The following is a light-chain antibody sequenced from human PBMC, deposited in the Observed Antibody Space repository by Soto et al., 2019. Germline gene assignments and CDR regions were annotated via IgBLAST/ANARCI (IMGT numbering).Light chain of an antibody. Sequence: DIVMTQSPDSLAVSLGERATINCKSSQRVLYSSNNKNYLAWYQQKPGQPPKLLIYWASTRESGVPDRFSGSGSGTDFTLTISSLQAEDVAVYYCQHLGDFGPGTKVDIK. CDR2: WAS. V-gene: IGKV4-1*01. CDR1: QRVLYSSNNKNY. J-gene: IGKJ3*01. CDR3: QHLGD.